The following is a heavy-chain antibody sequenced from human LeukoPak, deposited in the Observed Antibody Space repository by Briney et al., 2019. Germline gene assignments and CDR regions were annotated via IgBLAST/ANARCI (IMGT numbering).Heavy chain of an antibody. Sequence: SETLSLTCSVSGGSISGYYWGWIRQPPGKGLEWIGYIYSSGGTNYNPSLKSRVTISLDTSQDQFSLRLSSVSAADTAVYYCARDFCSGGSCYSYFHYWGQGTLVTVSS. CDR2: IYSSGGT. CDR3: ARDFCSGGSCYSYFHY. D-gene: IGHD2-15*01. J-gene: IGHJ4*02. V-gene: IGHV4-59*01. CDR1: GGSISGYY.